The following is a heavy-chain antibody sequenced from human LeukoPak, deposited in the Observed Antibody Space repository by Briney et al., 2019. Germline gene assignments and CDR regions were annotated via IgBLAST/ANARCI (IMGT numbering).Heavy chain of an antibody. CDR1: GGSISSYY. CDR2: IYYSGST. Sequence: SETLSLTCTVSGGSISSYYWSWIRQPPGKGLEWIGYIYYSGSTNYNPSLKSRVTISVDTSKNQFSLKLSSVTAADTAVYYCAGELGGNSEFDAFDIWGQGTMVTVSS. J-gene: IGHJ3*02. V-gene: IGHV4-59*01. CDR3: AGELGGNSEFDAFDI. D-gene: IGHD4-23*01.